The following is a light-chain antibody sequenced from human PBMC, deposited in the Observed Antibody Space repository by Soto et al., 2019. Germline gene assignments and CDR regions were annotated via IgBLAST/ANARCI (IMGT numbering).Light chain of an antibody. CDR1: QSISTY. Sequence: DIQMTQSPSTLSASVGDRVTITCRASQSISTYLAWFQQKPGKAPNLLIYRASTLENVVPSRFSGSGSGTEFTLTISTLQPDDFATYYCQQYNSYSQTFGQGTKVDIK. J-gene: IGKJ1*01. CDR3: QQYNSYSQT. V-gene: IGKV1-5*03. CDR2: RAS.